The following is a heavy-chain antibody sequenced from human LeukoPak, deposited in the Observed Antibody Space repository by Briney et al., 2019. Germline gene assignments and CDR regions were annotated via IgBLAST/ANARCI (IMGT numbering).Heavy chain of an antibody. V-gene: IGHV7-4-1*02. CDR2: INTNTGNP. Sequence: ASVKVSCKASGYTFTSYAMNWVRQAPGQGLEWMGWINTNTGNPTYAQGFTGRFVFSLDTSVSTAYLQISSLKAEDTAVYYCARESFLAPYYYDSSGYGCDYWGQGTLVTVSS. CDR3: ARESFLAPYYYDSSGYGCDY. D-gene: IGHD3-22*01. CDR1: GYTFTSYA. J-gene: IGHJ4*02.